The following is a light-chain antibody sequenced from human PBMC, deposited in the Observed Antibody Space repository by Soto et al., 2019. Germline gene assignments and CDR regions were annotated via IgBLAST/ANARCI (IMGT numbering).Light chain of an antibody. V-gene: IGKV1-5*03. J-gene: IGKJ1*01. CDR3: QQYKAYPWT. CDR1: QHVGYW. Sequence: DIQMTQSPSTLSLSVGDRVIITCRASQHVGYWLAWYQQKPGKAPNLLIYKASSLQSGVPSRFSGSGSGTEFTLTISSLQPDDSATYYCQQYKAYPWTFGQGTKVEIK. CDR2: KAS.